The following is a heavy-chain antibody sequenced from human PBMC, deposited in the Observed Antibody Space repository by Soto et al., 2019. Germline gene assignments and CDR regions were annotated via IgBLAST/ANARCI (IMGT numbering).Heavy chain of an antibody. V-gene: IGHV4-4*02. CDR1: GGSISSSNW. CDR2: IYHSGST. Sequence: SETLSLTCAVSGGSISSSNWWSWVRQPPGKGLEWIGEIYHSGSTNYNPSLKSRVTISVDKSKNQFSLKLGSVTAADTAVYYCARDPGGYFDWLPSYYYYGMDVWGQGTTVTVSS. J-gene: IGHJ6*02. CDR3: ARDPGGYFDWLPSYYYYGMDV. D-gene: IGHD3-9*01.